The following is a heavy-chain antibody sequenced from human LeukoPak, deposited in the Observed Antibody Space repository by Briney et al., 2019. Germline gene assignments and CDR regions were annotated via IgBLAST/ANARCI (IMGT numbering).Heavy chain of an antibody. Sequence: GGSLRLSCAAAGFSFSSHAMSWVRQAPGKGLEWVSYVSGSGGTTYYADSVKGRFTISRENSKSTLYLQMNSLGVEDTAVYYCAKDRFCSGAGCSDAFDIWGQGTMVTVSS. CDR1: GFSFSSHA. CDR2: VSGSGGTT. J-gene: IGHJ3*02. V-gene: IGHV3-23*01. CDR3: AKDRFCSGAGCSDAFDI. D-gene: IGHD2-15*01.